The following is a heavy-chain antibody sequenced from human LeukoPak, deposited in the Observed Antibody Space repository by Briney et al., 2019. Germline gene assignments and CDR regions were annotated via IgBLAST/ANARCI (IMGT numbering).Heavy chain of an antibody. Sequence: HGESLKISCKGSGYNFANQWIVWVRQMPGKGLEWMGIIYPGDSDTRYSPSFQGQVTISADKSSSTAYLQWSSLKASDTAMYYCARRGITGAILNWFDPWGQGTLVTVSS. V-gene: IGHV5-51*01. D-gene: IGHD1-7*01. CDR1: GYNFANQW. CDR3: ARRGITGAILNWFDP. J-gene: IGHJ5*02. CDR2: IYPGDSDT.